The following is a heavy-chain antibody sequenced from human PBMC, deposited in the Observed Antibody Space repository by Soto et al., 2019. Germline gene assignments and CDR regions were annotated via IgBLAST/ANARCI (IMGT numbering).Heavy chain of an antibody. D-gene: IGHD1-26*01. V-gene: IGHV3-30-3*01. CDR2: ISKDGDKK. Sequence: QVHLVESGGGVVQPGRSLRLSCAASGFTFSNYSMHWVRQAPGKGLEWVAVISKDGDKKYYADSVKGRFTISRDNSKNPLYLQVNTLRPDDTAVYYCAREWSVSNPGYGGQGTQVTVSS. CDR1: GFTFSNYS. J-gene: IGHJ4*02. CDR3: AREWSVSNPGY.